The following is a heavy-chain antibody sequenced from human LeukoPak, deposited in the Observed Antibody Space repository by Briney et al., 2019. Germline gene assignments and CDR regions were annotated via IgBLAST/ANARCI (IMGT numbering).Heavy chain of an antibody. D-gene: IGHD2-21*02. CDR1: GGTFSSYA. J-gene: IGHJ4*02. V-gene: IGHV1-69*05. Sequence: VASVKVSCKASGGTFSSYAISWVRQAPGQGLEWMGGIIPIFGTANYAQKSQGRVTITTDESTSTAYMELSSLRSEDTAVYYCARETYCGGDCYPSYFDYWGQGTLVTVSS. CDR2: IIPIFGTA. CDR3: ARETYCGGDCYPSYFDY.